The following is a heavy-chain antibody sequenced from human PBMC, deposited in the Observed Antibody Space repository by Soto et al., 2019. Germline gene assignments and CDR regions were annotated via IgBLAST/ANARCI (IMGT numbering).Heavy chain of an antibody. CDR2: ITATGDRA. J-gene: IGHJ2*01. Sequence: EVHLLESGGGLVQPGGSLRLSCAASGLTFRNYAMGWVRQAPGKGLEWVSAITATGDRAQYIDSVRGRFTISRDNSQNTLYMQMTSLRAEDTAVYYCAKDLRGPEAGTWYFDLWGRGTLVTVSS. CDR1: GLTFRNYA. CDR3: AKDLRGPEAGTWYFDL. V-gene: IGHV3-23*01. D-gene: IGHD6-13*01.